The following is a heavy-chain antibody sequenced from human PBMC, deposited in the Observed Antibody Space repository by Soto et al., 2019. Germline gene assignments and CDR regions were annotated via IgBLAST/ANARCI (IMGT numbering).Heavy chain of an antibody. CDR3: ARAWQGDY. J-gene: IGHJ4*02. CDR2: ISGDGSNT. CDR1: GFTFSSYA. V-gene: IGHV3-23*01. Sequence: GGSLRLSCAASGFTFSSYAMNWVRQAPEKGLEWVSGISGDGSNTYYADSVTGRFTISRDNSKNTLYLLMNNLRAEDTAIYYCARAWQGDYWGQGTLVTVS.